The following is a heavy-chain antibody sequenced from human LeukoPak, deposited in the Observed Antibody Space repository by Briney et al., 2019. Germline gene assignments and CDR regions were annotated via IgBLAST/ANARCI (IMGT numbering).Heavy chain of an antibody. CDR3: ARDNGSWDYYYGMDV. J-gene: IGHJ6*02. Sequence: GGSLRLSCTDSRSSFRTYDMNWVRQAPGKGLEWVSSITSSGSFIYYADSVKGRFTISRDNAKNSLYLQMNSLRAEDTAVYYCARDNGSWDYYYGMDVWGQGTTVTVSS. CDR2: ITSSGSFI. CDR1: RSSFRTYD. D-gene: IGHD1-26*01. V-gene: IGHV3-21*04.